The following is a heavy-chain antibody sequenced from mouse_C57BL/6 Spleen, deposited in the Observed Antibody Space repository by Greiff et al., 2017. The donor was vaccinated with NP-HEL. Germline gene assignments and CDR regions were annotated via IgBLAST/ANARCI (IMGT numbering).Heavy chain of an antibody. V-gene: IGHV1-59*01. CDR2: IDPSDSYT. D-gene: IGHD2-4*01. CDR3: GIYYDYAGV. Sequence: QVQLKQPGAELVRPGTSVQLSCKASGYTFTSYWMHWVKQRPGQGLEWIGVIDPSDSYTNYNQKFKGKATLTVDPSSSTAYMQPSSLTSEDSAVYYCGIYYDYAGVWGTGTTVTVSS. J-gene: IGHJ1*03. CDR1: GYTFTSYW.